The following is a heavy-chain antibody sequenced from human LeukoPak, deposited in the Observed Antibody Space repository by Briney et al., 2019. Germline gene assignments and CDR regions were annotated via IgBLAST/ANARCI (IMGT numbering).Heavy chain of an antibody. CDR1: GGSISSSSYY. CDR2: IYYSGST. V-gene: IGHV4-39*01. D-gene: IGHD3-22*01. Sequence: SETLSLTCTVSGGSISSSSYYWGWIRQPPGKGLEWIGSIYYSGSTYYNPSLKSRVTISVDTSKNQFSLKLSSVTAADTAVYYCARRESLSGYSLWGQGTLVPVSS. J-gene: IGHJ4*02. CDR3: ARRESLSGYSL.